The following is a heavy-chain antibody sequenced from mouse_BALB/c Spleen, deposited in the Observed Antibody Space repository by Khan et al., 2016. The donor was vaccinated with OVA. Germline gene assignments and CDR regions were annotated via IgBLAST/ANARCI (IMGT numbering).Heavy chain of an antibody. V-gene: IGHV5-9-3*01. J-gene: IGHJ1*01. Sequence: EVQVVESGGGLVQPGGSLKLSCAASGFTFSSYAMSWVRQTPEKRLEWVATISSGGNYTYYPDSVTGRFTLYRDNAKSNLYLQMSILRSEDTAMFYCSRPPITTVVATSYWFVDVWGAGTTVTVSS. CDR1: GFTFSSYA. CDR2: ISSGGNYT. D-gene: IGHD1-1*01. CDR3: SRPPITTVVATSYWFVDV.